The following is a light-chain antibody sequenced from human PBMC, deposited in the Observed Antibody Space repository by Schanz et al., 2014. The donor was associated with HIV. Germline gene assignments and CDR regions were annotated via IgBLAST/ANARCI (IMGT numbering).Light chain of an antibody. CDR1: QSVSSN. CDR3: QEYNEWPPYT. J-gene: IGKJ2*01. CDR2: GAS. Sequence: EIVMTQSPATLSVSPGERATLSCRASQSVSSNLAWYQQKPGQAPRLLIYGASTRATGLPARFSGSGSGTEFTLTISSLQSEDFAVYYCQEYNEWPPYTFGQGTKLEIK. V-gene: IGKV3-15*01.